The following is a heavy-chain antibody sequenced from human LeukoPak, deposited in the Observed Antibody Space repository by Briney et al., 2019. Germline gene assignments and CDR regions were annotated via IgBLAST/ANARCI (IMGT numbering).Heavy chain of an antibody. J-gene: IGHJ4*02. Sequence: PGGSLRLSCAASGFTFDDYAMHWVRQAPGKGLEWVSGISWNGGNIGYADSVEGRFTISRDNTKNSLYLQLNSLRAEDTALYYCAKDPSPSTVTPYYFDYWGQGTLVIVSS. CDR1: GFTFDDYA. CDR2: ISWNGGNI. V-gene: IGHV3-9*01. CDR3: AKDPSPSTVTPYYFDY. D-gene: IGHD4-17*01.